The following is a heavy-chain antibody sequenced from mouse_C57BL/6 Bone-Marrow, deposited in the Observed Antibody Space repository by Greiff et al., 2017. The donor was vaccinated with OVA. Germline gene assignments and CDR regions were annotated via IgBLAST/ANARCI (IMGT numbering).Heavy chain of an antibody. D-gene: IGHD1-1*01. CDR1: GYTFTSYW. CDR3: ARRGYGSSPFAY. J-gene: IGHJ3*01. Sequence: QVQLQQSGAELAKPGASVKLSCKASGYTFTSYWMHWVKQRPGQGLEWIGYINPSSGYTKSNQKFKDKATLTADKSSSTAYMQLSSLTYDDSAIYYCARRGYGSSPFAYWGQGTLVTVSA. V-gene: IGHV1-7*01. CDR2: INPSSGYT.